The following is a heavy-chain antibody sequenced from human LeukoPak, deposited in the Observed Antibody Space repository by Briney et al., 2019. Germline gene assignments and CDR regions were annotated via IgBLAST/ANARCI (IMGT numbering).Heavy chain of an antibody. CDR3: ARRPPRYCSGGSCRDY. V-gene: IGHV4-59*12. J-gene: IGHJ4*02. CDR2: IYYSGST. D-gene: IGHD2-15*01. CDR1: GGSISSYY. Sequence: PSETLSLTCTVSGGSISSYYWSWIRQPPGKGLEWIGYIYYSGSTNYNPSLKSRVSISVDTSKNQFSLKLSSVTAADTAVYYCARRPPRYCSGGSCRDYWGQGTLVTVSS.